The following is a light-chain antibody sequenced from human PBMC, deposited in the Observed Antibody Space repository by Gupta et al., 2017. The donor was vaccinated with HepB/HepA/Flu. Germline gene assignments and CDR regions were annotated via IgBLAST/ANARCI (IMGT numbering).Light chain of an antibody. CDR3: QSFDGSLSAYV. CDR2: GNN. Sequence: QSVLTQPPLLSGAPGQPVTISCTGSTSNIGAGYDVHWYQQLPGAAPKLLISGNNNRPAGVPDRVSASRSGTTASLAIXEXRDEDEXDYYCQSFDGSLSAYVFGTGTQVTVL. V-gene: IGLV1-40*01. J-gene: IGLJ1*01. CDR1: TSNIGAGYD.